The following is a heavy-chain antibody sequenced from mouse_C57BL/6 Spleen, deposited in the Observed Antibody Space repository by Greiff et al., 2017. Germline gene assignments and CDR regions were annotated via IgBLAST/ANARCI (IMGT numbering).Heavy chain of an antibody. D-gene: IGHD1-1*01. CDR3: ARPGYYGSSHWYFDV. CDR1: GFTFSDYG. V-gene: IGHV5-15*01. J-gene: IGHJ1*03. CDR2: ISNLAYSI. Sequence: VQLQESGGGLVQPGGSLKLSCAASGFTFSDYGMAWVRQAPRKGPEWVAFISNLAYSIYYADTVTGRFTISRENAKNTLYLEMSSLRSEDTAMYYCARPGYYGSSHWYFDVWGTGTTVTVSS.